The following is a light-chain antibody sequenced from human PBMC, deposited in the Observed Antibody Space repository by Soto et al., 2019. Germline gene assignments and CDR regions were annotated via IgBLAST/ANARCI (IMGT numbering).Light chain of an antibody. V-gene: IGLV3-9*01. CDR3: QVWDSSTAV. CDR1: NIGSKN. CDR2: RDR. J-gene: IGLJ3*02. Sequence: SYELTQPLSVSVALGQTARITCGGNNIGSKNVHWYQQKPGQAPVLVIYRDRRRPSGIPERFSGSNSGNTATLTISRAQAGDEADYYCQVWDSSTAVFGGGTKLTVL.